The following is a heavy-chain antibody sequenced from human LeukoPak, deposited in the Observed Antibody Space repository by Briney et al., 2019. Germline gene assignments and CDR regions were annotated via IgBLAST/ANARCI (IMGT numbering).Heavy chain of an antibody. CDR3: AKRGYYDTLTGYYPFDN. Sequence: PGASLRLSCAGSRIAFRGYAMSWVRQAPGKGLEWVSASGNGVGTKYADSVKGRFTISRDNSKNTLYLQMNSLRAEDTAMYYCAKRGYYDTLTGYYPFDNWGQGTLVTVSS. D-gene: IGHD3-9*01. CDR1: RIAFRGYA. J-gene: IGHJ4*02. CDR2: SGNGVGT. V-gene: IGHV3-23*01.